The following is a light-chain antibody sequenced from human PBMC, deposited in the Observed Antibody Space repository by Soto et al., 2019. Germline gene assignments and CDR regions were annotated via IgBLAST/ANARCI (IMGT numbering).Light chain of an antibody. CDR2: EVS. V-gene: IGLV2-14*01. Sequence: QSALTQPASVSGSPGQSITISCTGTSSDVGGYNYVSWYQQHPGKAPKLMIYEVSNRPSGVSNRFSGSKSGNTASLTISGIQAEDEADYYCSSYTSSSTLEVFGGGTKLNVL. CDR1: SSDVGGYNY. CDR3: SSYTSSSTLEV. J-gene: IGLJ2*01.